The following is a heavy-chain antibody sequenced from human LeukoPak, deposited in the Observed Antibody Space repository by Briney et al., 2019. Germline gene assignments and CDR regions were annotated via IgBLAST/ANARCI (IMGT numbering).Heavy chain of an antibody. CDR2: IWYDGSNK. J-gene: IGHJ6*02. CDR3: AKQNTMTTLLYYYGMDV. CDR1: GFTFSSYG. Sequence: PGGSLRLSCAASGFTFSSYGMHWVRQAPGKGLEWVAVIWYDGSNKYYADSVKGRFTISRDNSKNTLYLQMNSLRAEDTAVYYCAKQNTMTTLLYYYGMDVWGQGTTVTVSS. D-gene: IGHD3-22*01. V-gene: IGHV3-33*06.